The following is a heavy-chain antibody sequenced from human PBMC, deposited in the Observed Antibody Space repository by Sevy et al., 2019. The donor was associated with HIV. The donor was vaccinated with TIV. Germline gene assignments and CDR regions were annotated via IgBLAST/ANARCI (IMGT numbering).Heavy chain of an antibody. CDR1: GFTFSDYY. V-gene: IGHV3-11*01. CDR2: ISSGGRTI. Sequence: GGSLRLSCAASGFTFSDYYMSCIRQAPGKGLEWVSYISSGGRTIYYADSVKGRFTISRDNAKNSLYLQMNSLRAEDTAVYYCARVRVAAADYYFDYWGQGTLVTVSS. CDR3: ARVRVAAADYYFDY. J-gene: IGHJ4*02. D-gene: IGHD6-25*01.